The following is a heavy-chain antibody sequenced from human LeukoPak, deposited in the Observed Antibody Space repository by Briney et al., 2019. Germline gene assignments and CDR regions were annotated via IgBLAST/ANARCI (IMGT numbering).Heavy chain of an antibody. J-gene: IGHJ4*02. CDR2: IRYDGNDK. D-gene: IGHD4-17*01. Sequence: GGSLRLSCAASGFTFSMYWMSWVRQAPGKGLEWVASIRYDGNDKYYADSVRGRFTISRDNSKNTLFLQMNSLRAEDTAVYYCAKDVGAYGDYIDYWGQGTLVTVSS. CDR1: GFTFSMYW. V-gene: IGHV3-30*02. CDR3: AKDVGAYGDYIDY.